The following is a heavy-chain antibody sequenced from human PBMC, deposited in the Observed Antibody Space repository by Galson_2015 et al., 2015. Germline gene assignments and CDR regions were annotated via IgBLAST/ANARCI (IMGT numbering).Heavy chain of an antibody. CDR2: VWYDGSNK. CDR3: ARERNPREQWLRFYSYYGMDV. CDR1: GFTFSSYG. D-gene: IGHD6-19*01. J-gene: IGHJ6*02. V-gene: IGHV3-33*01. Sequence: SLRLSCAASGFTFSSYGMHWVRQAPGKGLEWVAVVWYDGSNKYYADSVKGRFTISRDNSKNTLYLQMNSLRAEDTAVYYCARERNPREQWLRFYSYYGMDVWGQGTTVTVSS.